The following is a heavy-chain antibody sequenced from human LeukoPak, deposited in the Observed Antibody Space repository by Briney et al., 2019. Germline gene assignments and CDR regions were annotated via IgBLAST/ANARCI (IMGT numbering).Heavy chain of an antibody. Sequence: GGSLRLSCAASGFTFSSYSMNWVRQAPGKGLEWVSSISSSSSYIHYADSVKGRFTISRDNAKNSLYLQMNSLRAEDTAVYCCARDKTPYSGYDHPYYGMDVWGQGTTVTVSS. CDR2: ISSSSSYI. CDR3: ARDKTPYSGYDHPYYGMDV. J-gene: IGHJ6*02. D-gene: IGHD5-12*01. V-gene: IGHV3-21*01. CDR1: GFTFSSYS.